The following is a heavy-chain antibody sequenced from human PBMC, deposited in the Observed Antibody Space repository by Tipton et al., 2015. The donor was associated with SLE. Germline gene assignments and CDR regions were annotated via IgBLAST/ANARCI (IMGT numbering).Heavy chain of an antibody. CDR3: AKAQRGETWGGMDV. J-gene: IGHJ6*02. CDR2: ISWDGGST. Sequence: SGFTFSSYGMHWVRQAPGKGLEWVSLISWDGGSTYYADSVKGRFTISRDNSKNSLYLQMNSLRAEDTALYYCAKAQRGETWGGMDVWGQGTTVTVSS. D-gene: IGHD3-16*01. CDR1: GFTFSSYG. V-gene: IGHV3-43D*04.